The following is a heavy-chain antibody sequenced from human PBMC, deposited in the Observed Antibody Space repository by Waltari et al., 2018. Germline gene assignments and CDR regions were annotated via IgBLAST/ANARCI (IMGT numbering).Heavy chain of an antibody. Sequence: QLQLQESGPGLVKPSETLSLTCPVSGGFITPPYYWGGIRQPPGKGLEWIGSIDHTGSTYYNPSLKSRVTISVDTSNTSENHFSLKLTSVTAADTAVYYCASTPSGSYGHNWGQGALVTVSS. V-gene: IGHV4-38-2*01. D-gene: IGHD1-26*01. CDR3: ASTPSGSYGHN. CDR1: GGFITPPYY. CDR2: IDHTGST. J-gene: IGHJ4*02.